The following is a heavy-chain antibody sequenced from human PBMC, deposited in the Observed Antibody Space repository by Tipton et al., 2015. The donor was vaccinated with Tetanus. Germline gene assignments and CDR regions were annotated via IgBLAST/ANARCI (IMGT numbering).Heavy chain of an antibody. CDR1: GGSMSSYY. V-gene: IGHV4-59*08. D-gene: IGHD6-19*01. CDR3: ARYYTVTDTGYYFDN. CDR2: VYYSGTT. Sequence: TLSLTCTVSGGSMSSYYWSWIRQPPGKELEWIGYVYYSGTTNYNPSLKSRVTISADTSKNQFSLKVSSVTAADTAIYYCARYYTVTDTGYYFDNWGQGALVTASS. J-gene: IGHJ4*02.